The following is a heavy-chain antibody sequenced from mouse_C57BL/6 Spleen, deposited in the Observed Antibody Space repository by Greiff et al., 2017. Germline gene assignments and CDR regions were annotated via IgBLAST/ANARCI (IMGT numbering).Heavy chain of an antibody. CDR1: GFTFTSYW. CDR2: INPSNGGT. CDR3: ARSPHYYGSSNYFDY. V-gene: IGHV1-53*01. Sequence: QVQLQQPGTELVKPGASVKLSCKASGFTFTSYWMHWVKQRPGQGLEWIGNINPSNGGTNYNEKFKSKATLTVDKSSSTAYMQLSSLTSEDSAVYYCARSPHYYGSSNYFDYWGQGTTLTVSS. J-gene: IGHJ2*01. D-gene: IGHD1-1*01.